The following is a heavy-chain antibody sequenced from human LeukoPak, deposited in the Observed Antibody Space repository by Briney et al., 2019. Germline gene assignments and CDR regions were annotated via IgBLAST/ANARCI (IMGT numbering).Heavy chain of an antibody. Sequence: GGSLRLSCAASGFTFSVYYMSWIRQAPGKGLERVSNISSSSSYTNYAESVKGRFTISRDNAKNSLYLQMNSLRAEDTAVYYCARAPSSYLWFGESYFDYWGQGTLVTVSS. CDR1: GFTFSVYY. J-gene: IGHJ4*02. CDR2: ISSSSSYT. D-gene: IGHD3-10*01. CDR3: ARAPSSYLWFGESYFDY. V-gene: IGHV3-11*06.